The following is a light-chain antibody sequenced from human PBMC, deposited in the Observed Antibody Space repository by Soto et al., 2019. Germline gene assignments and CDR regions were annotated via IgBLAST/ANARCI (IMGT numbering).Light chain of an antibody. CDR3: QQSYSTPPT. CDR1: QSGSDSY. Sequence: EIVMTQSPATLSVSPGERATLSCRASQSGSDSYLAWYQQKPGQPPRLLIYGVSSRGYGIPDRFSGSGSGTDFTLTISSLQPEDFATYYCQQSYSTPPTFGQGTKVDIK. CDR2: GVS. V-gene: IGKV3-20*01. J-gene: IGKJ1*01.